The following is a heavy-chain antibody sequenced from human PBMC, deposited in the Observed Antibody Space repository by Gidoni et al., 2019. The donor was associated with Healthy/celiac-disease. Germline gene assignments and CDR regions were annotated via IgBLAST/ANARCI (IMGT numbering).Heavy chain of an antibody. CDR1: GFTFSSYG. J-gene: IGHJ3*02. D-gene: IGHD6-13*01. V-gene: IGHV3-33*01. CDR3: ARDSGYSSTRGAFDI. CDR2: IWYDGSNK. Sequence: QLHLVESGGGVVHPGRSLRLSCAASGFTFSSYGMHWVRQAPGKGLEWVAVIWYDGSNKYYADSVKGRFTISIDNSKNTLYLQMNSLRAEDTAVYYCARDSGYSSTRGAFDIWGQGTMVTVSS.